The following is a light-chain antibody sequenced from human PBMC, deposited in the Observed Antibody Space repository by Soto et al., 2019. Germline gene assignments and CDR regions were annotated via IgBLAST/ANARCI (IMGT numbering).Light chain of an antibody. J-gene: IGLJ3*02. CDR3: SSDTSSSTLV. Sequence: QSALTQPASVSGSPGQSITISCTGTSSDVGGYNYVSWYQQHPGKAPKLMIYEVSNRPSGVSNRFAGSKSGNTASLTISGPQAEDEADYYCSSDTSSSTLVFGGGTKLTVL. V-gene: IGLV2-14*01. CDR2: EVS. CDR1: SSDVGGYNY.